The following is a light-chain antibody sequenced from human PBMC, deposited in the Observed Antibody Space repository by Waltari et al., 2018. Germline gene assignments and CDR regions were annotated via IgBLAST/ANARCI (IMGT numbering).Light chain of an antibody. CDR3: HQGSSLPGT. V-gene: IGKV6-21*01. CDR1: QNVGRS. J-gene: IGKJ1*01. CDR2: YAS. Sequence: EIVLTHSPDFQSVSPEAKVTITCRASQNVGRSLHWYQQKPNQSPKLLIKYASQSFSGVPSRFSGSGSGTDFTLTINGLEAEDAATYYCHQGSSLPGTFGQGTKVEVK.